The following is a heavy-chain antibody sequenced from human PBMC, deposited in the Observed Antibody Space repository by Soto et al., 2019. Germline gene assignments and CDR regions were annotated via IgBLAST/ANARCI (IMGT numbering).Heavy chain of an antibody. D-gene: IGHD2-21*02. J-gene: IGHJ4*02. CDR1: GDSISRRSYY. V-gene: IGHV4-39*02. CDR2: ISYSEST. Sequence: SETLSLISTVTGDSISRRSYYWGSFRQPPGEGLEWIGSISYSESTYNNPSLRSQVSMSIDTSTDQFSLKRKSVTAADTALYFCARERTSVVTQDYFDEWGPGSLVTVS. CDR3: ARERTSVVTQDYFDE.